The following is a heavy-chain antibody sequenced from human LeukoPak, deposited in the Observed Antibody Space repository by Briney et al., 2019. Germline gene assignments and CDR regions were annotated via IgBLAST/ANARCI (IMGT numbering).Heavy chain of an antibody. D-gene: IGHD6-19*01. J-gene: IGHJ4*02. Sequence: GGSLRLSCAASGFTFSSYSMNWVRQAPGKGLEWVSYISGGSGYIYYADSVKGRFTISRDNAKNSLYLQMNSLRAEDTAVYYCARAIAVAEDYWGQGTLVTVSS. V-gene: IGHV3-21*01. CDR1: GFTFSSYS. CDR2: ISGGSGYI. CDR3: ARAIAVAEDY.